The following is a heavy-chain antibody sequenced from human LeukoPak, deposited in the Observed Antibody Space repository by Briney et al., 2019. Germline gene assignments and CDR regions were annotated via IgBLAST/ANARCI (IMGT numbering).Heavy chain of an antibody. CDR2: IYYSGST. CDR3: ARPPPKYGDYGHTWYFDL. CDR1: GGSISSSSYY. V-gene: IGHV4-39*01. Sequence: ASETLSLTCTVSGGSISSSSYYWGWIRQPPGKGLEWIGSIYYSGSTYYNPSLKSRVTISVDTSKNQFSLKLSSVTAADTAVYYCARPPPKYGDYGHTWYFDLWGRGTLVTVSS. D-gene: IGHD4-17*01. J-gene: IGHJ2*01.